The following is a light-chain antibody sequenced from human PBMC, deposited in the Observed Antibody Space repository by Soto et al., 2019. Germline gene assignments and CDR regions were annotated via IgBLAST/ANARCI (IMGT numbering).Light chain of an antibody. J-gene: IGKJ5*01. V-gene: IGKV3-11*01. Sequence: IVLTQSPATLSLWPGETAILSCRASQTVSSYLSWYQHKPGQAPRLLIYDASKRAPAIPARFSRSGSGTDFTLTISSLEPEDFAVYYCQQRSTSITFGQGTRLEIE. CDR2: DAS. CDR1: QTVSSY. CDR3: QQRSTSIT.